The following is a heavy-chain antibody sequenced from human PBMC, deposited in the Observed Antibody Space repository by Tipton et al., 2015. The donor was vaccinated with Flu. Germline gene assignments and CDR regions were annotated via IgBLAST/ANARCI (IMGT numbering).Heavy chain of an antibody. J-gene: IGHJ6*02. D-gene: IGHD1-26*01. Sequence: SLRLSCVASEFNLWSVAMSWVRQAPGKGLEWVSGISGSGGSAFLADSVKGRFTISRDNSKNTLFLQMNSLRPEDTAVYFCARDGWGATSYYGLDVWGQGTTVIVSS. CDR3: ARDGWGATSYYGLDV. V-gene: IGHV3-23*01. CDR2: ISGSGGSA. CDR1: EFNLWSVA.